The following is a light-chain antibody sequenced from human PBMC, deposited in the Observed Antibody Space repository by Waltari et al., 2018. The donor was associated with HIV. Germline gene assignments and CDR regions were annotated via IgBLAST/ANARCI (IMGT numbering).Light chain of an antibody. CDR2: WAS. CDR1: QSVLYISNNKNY. CDR3: QQYYSFPLT. V-gene: IGKV4-1*01. J-gene: IGKJ4*01. Sequence: DIVMSQSPDSLAVSLGERATINCKSSQSVLYISNNKNYLAWYQQKPGQPPKLLIYWASTRESGVPDRFSGSGSGPDFTLTISSLQAEDVAVYYCQQYYSFPLTFGGGTKVDIK.